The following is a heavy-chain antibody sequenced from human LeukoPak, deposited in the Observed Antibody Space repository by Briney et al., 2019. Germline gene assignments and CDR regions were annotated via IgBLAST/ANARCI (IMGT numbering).Heavy chain of an antibody. J-gene: IGHJ4*02. Sequence: TSETLSLTCTVSGYSISSGYYWGWIRQPPGKGLGWIGSIYHSGSTYYNPSLKSRVTISVDTSKNQFSLKLSSVTAADTAVYYCARDYPEYYDFWSGYYWPFDYWGQGTLVTVSS. D-gene: IGHD3-3*01. CDR1: GYSISSGYY. CDR3: ARDYPEYYDFWSGYYWPFDY. V-gene: IGHV4-38-2*02. CDR2: IYHSGST.